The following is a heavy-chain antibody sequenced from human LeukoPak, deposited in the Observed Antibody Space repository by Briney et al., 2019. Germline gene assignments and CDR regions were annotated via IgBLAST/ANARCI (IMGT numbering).Heavy chain of an antibody. Sequence: GFTCDNAGLSWVRQAPGKGLEWVGRIKNKSDGGTTDYGPPVKATFTFSRDDSKNTVYLQMNSLKTEDTAVYYCTTDLLDYWGQGTLVTVSS. CDR3: TTDLLDY. J-gene: IGHJ4*02. V-gene: IGHV3-15*01. CDR2: IKNKSDGGTT. CDR1: GFTCDNAG.